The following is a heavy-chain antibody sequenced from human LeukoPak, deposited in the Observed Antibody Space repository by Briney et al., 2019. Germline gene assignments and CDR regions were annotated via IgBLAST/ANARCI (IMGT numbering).Heavy chain of an antibody. V-gene: IGHV3-21*04. J-gene: IGHJ4*02. CDR3: AKDGRLGV. CDR2: ISSSSSYI. CDR1: GASISSYY. Sequence: ETLSLTCTVSGASISSYYWSWVRQAPGKGLEWVSSISSSSSYIYYADSVKGRFTISRDNAKNSLYLQMNSLRAEDTAVYYCAKDGRLGVWGQGTLVTVSS. D-gene: IGHD1-26*01.